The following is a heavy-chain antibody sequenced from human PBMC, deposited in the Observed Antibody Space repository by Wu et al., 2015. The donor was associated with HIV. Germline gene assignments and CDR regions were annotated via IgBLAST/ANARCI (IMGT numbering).Heavy chain of an antibody. J-gene: IGHJ6*02. CDR2: MNPNSGNT. Sequence: QVQLVQSGAEVKKPGASVKVSCQASGYTFTIYDINWVRQAPGQGLEWMGWMNPNSGNTGYAQKFQGRVTMTRNTSIGTAYMELSSLRSEDTAVYYCARGNCGGDCSSFYYYYYGMDIWGQGTRSPSP. CDR3: ARGNCGGDCSSFYYYYYGMDI. D-gene: IGHD2-21*02. CDR1: GYTFTIYD. V-gene: IGHV1-8*01.